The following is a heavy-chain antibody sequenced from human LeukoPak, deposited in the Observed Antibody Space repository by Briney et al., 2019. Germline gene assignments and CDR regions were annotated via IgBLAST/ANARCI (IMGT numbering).Heavy chain of an antibody. J-gene: IGHJ4*02. CDR1: GFTFTNAW. CDR2: IKSKTDGGTT. V-gene: IGHV3-15*01. Sequence: GGSLRLSCAASGFTFTNAWMSWVRQAPGKGLEWVGRIKSKTDGGTTDYPTPVKGRFTISRDDSKNTLYLQMNSLKTEDTAVYYCTTDLNWKPFDYLGQGALVTGSS. CDR3: TTDLNWKPFDY. D-gene: IGHD1-20*01.